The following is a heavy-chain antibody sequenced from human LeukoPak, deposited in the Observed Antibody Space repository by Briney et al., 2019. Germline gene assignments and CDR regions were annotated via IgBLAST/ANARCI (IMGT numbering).Heavy chain of an antibody. CDR3: ASLCCGSYYMDV. V-gene: IGHV1-69*06. CDR2: IIPISGTA. CDR1: GGTLNSYV. Sequence: HAASVTVSCKASGGTLNSYVISWVRQAPGQGLEWRGGIIPISGTANYAQKFQGRVTITADKSTSTAFMELSSLRSEDTAVYYCASLCCGSYYMDVWGKGTTVTVSS. D-gene: IGHD2-15*01. J-gene: IGHJ6*03.